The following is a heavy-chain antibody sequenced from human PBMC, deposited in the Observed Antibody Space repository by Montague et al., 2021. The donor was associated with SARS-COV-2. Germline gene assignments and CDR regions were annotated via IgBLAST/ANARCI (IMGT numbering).Heavy chain of an antibody. Sequence: SETLSLTCAVTSGSLRNYYWSWIRQPPGKGLEWIGEIRLPGGSXXXPSLKGRVTISLDTSNNQVSLSLSSVTAADTAVYYCARAGSQRFFEFWGRGTLVTVSS. J-gene: IGHJ2*01. CDR3: ARAGSQRFFEF. V-gene: IGHV4-34*01. CDR2: IRLPGGS. D-gene: IGHD1-1*01. CDR1: SGSLRNYY.